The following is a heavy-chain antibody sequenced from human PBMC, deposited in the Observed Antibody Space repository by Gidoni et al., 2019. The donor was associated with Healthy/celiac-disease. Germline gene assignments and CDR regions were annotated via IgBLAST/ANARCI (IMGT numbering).Heavy chain of an antibody. D-gene: IGHD6-13*01. J-gene: IGHJ4*02. Sequence: QVQLQESGPGLVKPSGTLSRTCAVSGGPISSSNWWSWLRQPPGRGLEWIGEIYHSGSTNYNPSLKSRVTISVDKSKNQFSLKLSSVTAADTAVYYCARGVRSIAAAGHFDYWGQGTLVTVSS. CDR1: GGPISSSNW. CDR2: IYHSGST. V-gene: IGHV4-4*02. CDR3: ARGVRSIAAAGHFDY.